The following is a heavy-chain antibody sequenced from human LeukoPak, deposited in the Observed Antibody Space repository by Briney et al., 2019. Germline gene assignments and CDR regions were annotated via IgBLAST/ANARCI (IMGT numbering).Heavy chain of an antibody. CDR1: GFTFSSYA. Sequence: PGGSLRLSCAASGFTFSSYAMSWVRQAPGKGLEWVSAISGSGGSTYYADSVKGRFTISRDNSKNTLYLQMNSLRAEDTAVYYCAKAQALSYSSSWANFDYWGQGTLVTVSS. D-gene: IGHD6-13*01. J-gene: IGHJ4*02. CDR3: AKAQALSYSSSWANFDY. V-gene: IGHV3-23*01. CDR2: ISGSGGST.